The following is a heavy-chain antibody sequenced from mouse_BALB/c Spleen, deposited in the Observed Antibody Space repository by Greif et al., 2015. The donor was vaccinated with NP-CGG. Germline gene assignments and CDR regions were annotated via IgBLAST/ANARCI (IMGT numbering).Heavy chain of an antibody. CDR3: ARSYYGSSPWFAY. J-gene: IGHJ3*01. V-gene: IGHV5-4*02. Sequence: EVHLVESGGGLVKPGGSLKLSCAASGFTFSDYYMYWVRQTPEKRLEWVATISDGGSYTYYPDSVKGRFTISRDNAKNNLYLQMSSLKSEDTAMYYCARSYYGSSPWFAYWGQGTLVTVSA. CDR2: ISDGGSYT. CDR1: GFTFSDYY. D-gene: IGHD1-1*01.